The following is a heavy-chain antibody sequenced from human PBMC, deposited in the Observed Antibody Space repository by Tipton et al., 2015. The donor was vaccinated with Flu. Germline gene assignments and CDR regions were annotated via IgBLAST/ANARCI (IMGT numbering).Heavy chain of an antibody. Sequence: LRLSCAVSGDSISGGYYWGWIRQPPGRGLEWIGNINDSGNTYHNPSLKSRVIMSLDKSKNRFSLRLSSVTAADTAVYYCARADNSGYYGWPYYFDYWGQGTLVTVSS. J-gene: IGHJ4*02. CDR3: ARADNSGYYGWPYYFDY. V-gene: IGHV4-38-2*01. CDR2: INDSGNT. D-gene: IGHD3-22*01. CDR1: GDSISGGYY.